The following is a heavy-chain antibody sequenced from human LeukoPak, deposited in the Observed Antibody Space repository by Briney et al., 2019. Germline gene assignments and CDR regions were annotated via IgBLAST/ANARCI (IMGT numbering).Heavy chain of an antibody. D-gene: IGHD2-15*01. CDR1: GFTFSSYS. CDR2: IGSSSSYI. J-gene: IGHJ4*02. CDR3: ARGYCSGGSCYLAGGLFDY. Sequence: GGSLRLSCAASGFTFSSYSMNWVRQAPGKGLEWVSSIGSSSSYIYYADSVKGRFTISRDNAKNSLYLQMNSLRAEDTAVYYCARGYCSGGSCYLAGGLFDYWGQGTLVTVSS. V-gene: IGHV3-21*01.